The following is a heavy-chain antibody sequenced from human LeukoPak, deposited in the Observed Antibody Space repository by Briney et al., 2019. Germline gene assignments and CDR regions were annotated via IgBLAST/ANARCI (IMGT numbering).Heavy chain of an antibody. CDR2: INSDGSST. D-gene: IGHD1-26*01. CDR3: ARVSGSYCTDY. V-gene: IGHV3-74*01. J-gene: IGHJ4*02. Sequence: GALRLSCAASGFTFNSFGMHWVRQAPGKGLVWVSRINSDGSSTSYADSVKGRFTISRDNAKNTLYLQMNSLRAEDTAVYYCARVSGSYCTDYWGQGTLVTVSS. CDR1: GFTFNSFG.